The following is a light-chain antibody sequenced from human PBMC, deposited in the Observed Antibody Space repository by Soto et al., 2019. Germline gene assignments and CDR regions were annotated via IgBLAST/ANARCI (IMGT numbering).Light chain of an antibody. CDR1: QRVRSSY. V-gene: IGKV3-20*01. CDR2: GVS. J-gene: IGKJ2*01. CDR3: QHYHNSRYT. Sequence: IVLTQSPGTLSLSPGERATLSCRASQRVRSSYLAWYQQRPGQTPRLLIYGVSIRATGIPDRFSGSGSGTDFTLTISRLEPEDFAVYYCQHYHNSRYTFVQGTKLEIK.